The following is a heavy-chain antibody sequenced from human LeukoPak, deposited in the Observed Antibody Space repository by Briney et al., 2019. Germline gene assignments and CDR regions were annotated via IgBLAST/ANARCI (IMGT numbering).Heavy chain of an antibody. J-gene: IGHJ4*02. D-gene: IGHD3-9*01. CDR2: ISSSSSTI. CDR3: ARDPDYDILTGYYVY. Sequence: GGSLRLSCAASGFTFSDYYMSWIRQAPGKGLEWVSYISSSSSTIYYADSVKGRFTISRDNAKNSLYLQMNSLRAEDTAVYYCARDPDYDILTGYYVYWGQGTLVTVSS. V-gene: IGHV3-11*04. CDR1: GFTFSDYY.